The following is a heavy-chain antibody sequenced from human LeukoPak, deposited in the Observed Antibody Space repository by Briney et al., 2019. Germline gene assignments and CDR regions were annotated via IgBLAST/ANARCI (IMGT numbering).Heavy chain of an antibody. Sequence: WASVKVSCKASGGTFSSYAISWVRQAPGQGLEWMGWISAYNGNTNYAQKLQGRVTMTTDTSTSTAYMELRSLRSDDTAVYYCASSAGYDILTAYLLDYWGQGTLVTVSS. CDR3: ASSAGYDILTAYLLDY. CDR1: GGTFSSYA. J-gene: IGHJ4*02. D-gene: IGHD3-9*01. CDR2: ISAYNGNT. V-gene: IGHV1-18*01.